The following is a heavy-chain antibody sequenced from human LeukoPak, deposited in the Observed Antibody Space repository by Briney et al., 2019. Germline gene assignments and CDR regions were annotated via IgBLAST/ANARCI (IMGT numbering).Heavy chain of an antibody. CDR2: ISYDGSNK. D-gene: IGHD3-10*01. CDR3: ARVPLYYYGSGSYWNHFDY. CDR1: GFTFSSYA. V-gene: IGHV3-30*04. Sequence: GGSLRLSCAASGFTFSSYAMHWVRQAPGKGLEWVAVISYDGSNKYYADSVKGRFTISRDNSKNTLYLQMNSLRAEDTAVYYCARVPLYYYGSGSYWNHFDYWGQGTLVTVSS. J-gene: IGHJ4*02.